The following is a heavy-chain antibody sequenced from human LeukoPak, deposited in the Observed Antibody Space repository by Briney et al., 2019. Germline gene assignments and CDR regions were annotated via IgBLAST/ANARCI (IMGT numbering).Heavy chain of an antibody. CDR3: AREVVAAAGTVDY. Sequence: KPSETLSLTCIVSGGSISSFYWSWIRQPPGKGLEWIGYIYYSGSTKYNPSLRSRLTISVDTSKNQFSLNLSSVTAADTAVYYCAREVVAAAGTVDYWGQGILVTVSS. V-gene: IGHV4-59*12. D-gene: IGHD6-13*01. J-gene: IGHJ4*02. CDR2: IYYSGST. CDR1: GGSISSFY.